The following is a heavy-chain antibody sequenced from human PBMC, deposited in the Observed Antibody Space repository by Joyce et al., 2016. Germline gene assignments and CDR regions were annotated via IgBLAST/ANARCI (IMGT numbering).Heavy chain of an antibody. J-gene: IGHJ4*02. CDR1: GFTVSSSY. CDR2: IYSGGTT. D-gene: IGHD3-22*01. V-gene: IGHV3-53*02. CDR3: VRRSNFYDSSGSPLNYFDY. Sequence: EVQLVETGGGLIQPGGSLRLSCAASGFTVSSSYMSWVRQAPGKGLEWVSVIYSGGTTYYADSVKGRFTISRDTSKNTLFLQMNSLRAEDTAVYFCVRRSNFYDSSGSPLNYFDYWGQGTLVTVSS.